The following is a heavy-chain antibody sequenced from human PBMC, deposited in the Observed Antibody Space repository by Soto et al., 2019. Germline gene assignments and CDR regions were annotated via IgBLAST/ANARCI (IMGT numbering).Heavy chain of an antibody. CDR1: GDSFGSRTYY. CDR2: IFYSGSA. Sequence: QVQVQESGPGLVKPSETLSLTCTVSGDSFGSRTYYWSWIRQPPGKGLEWIGNIFYSGSASYSPSLKSRVTMSVDTSKRHFSLTLISVTAADTAVYYCVRSHGGYWGKGTLVIVSS. J-gene: IGHJ4*02. V-gene: IGHV4-61*03. CDR3: VRSHGGY.